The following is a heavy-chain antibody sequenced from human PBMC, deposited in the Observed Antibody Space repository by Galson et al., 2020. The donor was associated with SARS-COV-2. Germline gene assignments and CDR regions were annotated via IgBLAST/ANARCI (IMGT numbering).Heavy chain of an antibody. D-gene: IGHD3-9*01. CDR2: IYYSGTT. CDR1: GGSISSYY. Sequence: SETLSLTCTVSGGSISSYYWSWIRQPPGKGLEWYGSIYYSGTTNYNPSLKSRVTISVDTSKNQYSLKLSSVTAADTAVYYCARASQLRYFDYDYYYYYMDVWGKGTTVTVSS. V-gene: IGHV4-59*01. J-gene: IGHJ6*03. CDR3: ARASQLRYFDYDYYYYYMDV.